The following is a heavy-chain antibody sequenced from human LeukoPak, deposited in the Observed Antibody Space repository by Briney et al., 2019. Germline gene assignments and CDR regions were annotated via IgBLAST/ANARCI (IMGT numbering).Heavy chain of an antibody. CDR2: IAYIGIT. CDR1: GDSISTPSYW. D-gene: IGHD4-11*01. CDR3: TRLPLDYSLDH. V-gene: IGHV4-39*01. J-gene: IGHJ4*02. Sequence: SETLSLTCTVSGDSISTPSYWWGWMRQSPGKGLEWIGSIAYIGITSYNPSLRSRVTISVDTSKNQFSLRLTSVTAADTAVYYCTRLPLDYSLDHWGQGTLVSVSS.